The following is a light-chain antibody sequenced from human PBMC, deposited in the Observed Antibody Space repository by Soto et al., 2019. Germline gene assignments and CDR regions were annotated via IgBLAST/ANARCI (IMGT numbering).Light chain of an antibody. CDR1: SSDVGGYNY. CDR2: DVR. CDR3: SSYTSSSTLCV. V-gene: IGLV2-14*01. J-gene: IGLJ1*01. Sequence: QSVLTQPASVSGSPGQSITISCTGTSSDVGGYNYVSWYQQHPGKATKLMIYDVRNRPSGVSNSFSGSKSGNTASLTISGLQAEDEADYYCSSYTSSSTLCVFGTGTKVTVL.